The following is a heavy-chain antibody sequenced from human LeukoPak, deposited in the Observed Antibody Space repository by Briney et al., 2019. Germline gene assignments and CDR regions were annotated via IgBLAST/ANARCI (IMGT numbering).Heavy chain of an antibody. J-gene: IGHJ3*02. CDR1: GFTFSSYG. CDR2: VSSDGSID. Sequence: GGSLRLSCAASGFTFSSYGMHWVRQAPGKGLEWVAVVSSDGSIDYYADSVRGRFTVSRDNSKNTMYLQVNSLRAEDTAIYYCAKRYYYGSGSYSPDAFDIWGQGTMVTVSS. CDR3: AKRYYYGSGSYSPDAFDI. V-gene: IGHV3-30*18. D-gene: IGHD3-10*01.